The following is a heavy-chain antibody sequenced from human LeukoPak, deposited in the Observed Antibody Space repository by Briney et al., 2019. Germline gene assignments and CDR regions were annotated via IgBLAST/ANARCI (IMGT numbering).Heavy chain of an antibody. CDR1: GFTFSTYA. CDR3: TTDPTQNPYYDFWSGYYTDHFDY. CDR2: ISGDGGST. V-gene: IGHV3-23*01. D-gene: IGHD3-3*01. Sequence: PGGSLRLSCAASGFTFSTYAMSWVRQAPGKGLEWVSGISGDGGSTYYADSVKGRFTISRDNSKNTLYLQMNSLKTEDTAVYYCTTDPTQNPYYDFWSGYYTDHFDYWGQGTLVTVSS. J-gene: IGHJ4*02.